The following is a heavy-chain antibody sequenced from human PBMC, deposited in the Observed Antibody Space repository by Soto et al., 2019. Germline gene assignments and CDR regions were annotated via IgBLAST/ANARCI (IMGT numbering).Heavy chain of an antibody. D-gene: IGHD6-13*01. CDR2: INSDGSST. CDR3: ARIYSSSWTDLYYFDY. J-gene: IGHJ4*02. Sequence: PGGSLRLSCAASGFTFSSYWMHWVRQAPGKGLVWVSRINSDGSSTSYADSVKGRFTISRDNAKNTLYLQMNSLRAEDTAVYYCARIYSSSWTDLYYFDYWGQGTLVTVSS. V-gene: IGHV3-74*01. CDR1: GFTFSSYW.